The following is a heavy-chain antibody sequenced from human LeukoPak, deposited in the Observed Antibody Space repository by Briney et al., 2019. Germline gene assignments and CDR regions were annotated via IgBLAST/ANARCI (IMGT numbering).Heavy chain of an antibody. Sequence: GGSLRLSCAASGFTFSSYWMSWVRQAPGKGLEWVANIKQDGSEKYYVDSVKGRFTISRDNAKNSLYLQMNSLRAEDTAVYYCASHGYYYYYYGMDVWGQGTTVTVSS. CDR3: ASHGYYYYYYGMDV. J-gene: IGHJ6*02. CDR1: GFTFSSYW. CDR2: IKQDGSEK. V-gene: IGHV3-7*01.